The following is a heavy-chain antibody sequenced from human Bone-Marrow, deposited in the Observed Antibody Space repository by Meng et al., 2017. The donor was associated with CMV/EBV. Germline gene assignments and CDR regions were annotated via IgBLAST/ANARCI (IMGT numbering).Heavy chain of an antibody. CDR2: LNPSDGRT. J-gene: IGHJ4*02. V-gene: IGHV1-46*01. CDR1: GNIFTLHY. D-gene: IGHD1-26*01. CDR3: ASDIVGTTSPAY. Sequence: ASVKVSCKASGNIFTLHYMHWVRQAPGRGLEWMGVLNPSDGRTTSAQKFQGRVTMTRDKSTSTFYMEPSSLTSEDTAVYYCASDIVGTTSPAYWGQGTLVTVSS.